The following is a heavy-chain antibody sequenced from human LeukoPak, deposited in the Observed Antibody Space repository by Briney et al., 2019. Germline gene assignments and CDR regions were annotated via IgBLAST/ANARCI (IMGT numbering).Heavy chain of an antibody. J-gene: IGHJ5*02. V-gene: IGHV1-18*01. CDR1: GYTFTSYG. D-gene: IGHD6-19*01. CDR3: ARHTTPVAGTAWTWFDP. Sequence: KVACKASGYTFTSYGISWARQAPGQGLEWMGCISSGNGNTNYAQKLQGRVTLHTATHPSTAYMEMRSLRYDDTGVYYCARHTTPVAGTAWTWFDPWGQGTLVTVSS. CDR2: ISSGNGNT.